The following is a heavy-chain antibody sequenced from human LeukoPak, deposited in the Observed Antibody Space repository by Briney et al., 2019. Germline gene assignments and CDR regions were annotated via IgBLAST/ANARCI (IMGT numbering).Heavy chain of an antibody. J-gene: IGHJ6*02. D-gene: IGHD3-3*01. CDR3: ARIEYYDSWSGYYPAYYYGMDV. CDR2: INHSGST. Sequence: PSETLSLTCAVYGGSFSGYYWSWIRQPPGKGLEWIGEINHSGSTNYNPSLKSRVTISVDTSKNQFSLKLSSVTAADTAVYYCARIEYYDSWSGYYPAYYYGMDVWGQGTTVTVSS. CDR1: GGSFSGYY. V-gene: IGHV4-34*01.